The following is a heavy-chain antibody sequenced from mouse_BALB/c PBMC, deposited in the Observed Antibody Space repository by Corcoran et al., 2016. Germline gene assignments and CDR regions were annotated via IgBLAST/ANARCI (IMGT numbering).Heavy chain of an antibody. V-gene: IGHV14-3*02. CDR1: GFHIKDTY. J-gene: IGHJ1*01. CDR2: IDPANGNT. Sequence: DVQLQQSGAELVTPGASVKLSCTASGFHIKDTYMHWVKQRPEQDLEWIGRIDPANGNTKYDPKFQGKATITADTSSNTAYLQLSSLTSEDTAVYYCARWDWYFDVWGAGTTVTVSS. CDR3: ARWDWYFDV.